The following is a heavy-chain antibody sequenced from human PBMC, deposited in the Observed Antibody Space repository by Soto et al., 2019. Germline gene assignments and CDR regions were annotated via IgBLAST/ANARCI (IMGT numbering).Heavy chain of an antibody. D-gene: IGHD3-22*01. Sequence: GGSLRLSCAASGFTFSSYAMSWVRQAPGKGLEWVSAISGSGGSTYYADSVKGRFTISRDNSKNTLYLQMNSLRAEDTAVYYCAKDSDSSGYYEYFQHWGQGTLVTVSS. CDR1: GFTFSSYA. J-gene: IGHJ1*01. CDR3: AKDSDSSGYYEYFQH. V-gene: IGHV3-23*01. CDR2: ISGSGGST.